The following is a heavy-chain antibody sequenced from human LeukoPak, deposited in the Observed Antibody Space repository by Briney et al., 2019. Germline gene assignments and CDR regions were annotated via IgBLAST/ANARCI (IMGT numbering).Heavy chain of an antibody. CDR3: ARGLIGFGELYLDY. CDR2: IYYSGST. CDR1: GGSISSYY. Sequence: SETLSLTCTVSGGSISSYYWSWIRQPPGKGLEWIGYIYYSGSTNYNPSLKSRVTISVDTSKNQFSLKLSSVTAADTAVYYCARGLIGFGELYLDYWGQGTLVTASS. J-gene: IGHJ4*02. V-gene: IGHV4-59*01. D-gene: IGHD3-10*01.